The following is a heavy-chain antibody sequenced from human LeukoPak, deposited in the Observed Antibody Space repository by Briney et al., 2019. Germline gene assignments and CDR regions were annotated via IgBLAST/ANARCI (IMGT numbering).Heavy chain of an antibody. D-gene: IGHD6-19*01. V-gene: IGHV3-9*01. J-gene: IGHJ4*02. CDR1: GFTFDDYA. Sequence: GGSLRLSCAASGFTFDDYAMHWVRRAPGKGLEWVSGISWNSGSIGYADSVKGRFTISRDNAKNSLYLQMNSLRAEDTALYYCAKDRGSSGWYTDYWGQGTLVTVSS. CDR3: AKDRGSSGWYTDY. CDR2: ISWNSGSI.